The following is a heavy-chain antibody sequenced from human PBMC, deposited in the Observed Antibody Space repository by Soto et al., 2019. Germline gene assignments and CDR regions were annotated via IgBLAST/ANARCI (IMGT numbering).Heavy chain of an antibody. Sequence: EVQLVESGGGLVKPGGSLRLSCAASGFTFSSYSMNWVRQAPGKGLEWVSSISSSSSYIYYADPVKGRFTISRDNAKNSLYLQMNSLRAEDTAVYYCARVVPSMVRGSYYNSYYYYGMDVWGQGTTVTVSS. V-gene: IGHV3-21*01. CDR3: ARVVPSMVRGSYYNSYYYYGMDV. CDR1: GFTFSSYS. D-gene: IGHD3-10*01. CDR2: ISSSSSYI. J-gene: IGHJ6*02.